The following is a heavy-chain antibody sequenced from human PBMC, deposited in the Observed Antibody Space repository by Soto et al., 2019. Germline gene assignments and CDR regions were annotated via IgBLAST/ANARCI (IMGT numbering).Heavy chain of an antibody. CDR1: GFTFNNYW. J-gene: IGHJ4*02. CDR3: ARDLVD. D-gene: IGHD2-15*01. CDR2: INSDGSTR. V-gene: IGHV3-74*01. Sequence: EVQLVESGGGLVQPGGSLRLSCGASGFTFNNYWMHWVRQAPGKGLVWVSRINSDGSTRSYADFVKGRFTISRDNAKNTVYFQMNSLGVEDMAVYYCARDLVDWGQGTLVTVSS.